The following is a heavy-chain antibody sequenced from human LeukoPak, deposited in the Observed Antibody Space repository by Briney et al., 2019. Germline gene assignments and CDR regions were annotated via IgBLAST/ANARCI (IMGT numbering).Heavy chain of an antibody. CDR3: ASRGYDIPDYYYYGMDV. V-gene: IGHV4-34*01. CDR2: INHSGST. CDR1: GGSFSGYY. J-gene: IGHJ6*04. D-gene: IGHD3-9*01. Sequence: SETLSLTCAVYGGSFSGYYWSWIRQPPGKGLEWIGEINHSGSTNYNPSLKSRVTISVDTSKNQFSLKLCSVTAADTAVYYCASRGYDIPDYYYYGMDVWGKGTTVTLSS.